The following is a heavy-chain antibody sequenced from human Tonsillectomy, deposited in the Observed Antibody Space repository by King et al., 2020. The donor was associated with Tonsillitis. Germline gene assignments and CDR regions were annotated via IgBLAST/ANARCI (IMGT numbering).Heavy chain of an antibody. D-gene: IGHD1-26*01. Sequence: VQLVESGGGLVKPGGSLRISCAASGFTFSIYDLNWVRQAPGKGLEWVSSLSSGSTFIYYADSVKGRFTISRDNAKNSLYLQMNSLRAEDTGVYYCARGSSSGLNTYHFDYWGQGTLVTVSS. CDR3: ARGSSSGLNTYHFDY. J-gene: IGHJ4*02. CDR2: LSSGSTFI. CDR1: GFTFSIYD. V-gene: IGHV3-21*01.